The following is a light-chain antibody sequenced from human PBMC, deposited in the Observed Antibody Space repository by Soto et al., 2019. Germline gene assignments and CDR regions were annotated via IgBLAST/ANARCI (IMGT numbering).Light chain of an antibody. Sequence: IQMTQSPSTLSGSVGDRVTITCRASQSISSWLAWYQQKPGKAPKLLIYDASSLESGVPSRFSGSGSGTEFTLTTTSLQPDDGATDDGQQYNSYPWTFGQGTKVDIK. V-gene: IGKV1-5*01. CDR1: QSISSW. J-gene: IGKJ1*01. CDR3: QQYNSYPWT. CDR2: DAS.